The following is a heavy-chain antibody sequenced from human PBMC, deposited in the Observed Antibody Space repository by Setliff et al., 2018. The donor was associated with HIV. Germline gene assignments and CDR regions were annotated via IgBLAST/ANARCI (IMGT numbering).Heavy chain of an antibody. CDR2: IKEGGSEK. V-gene: IGHV3-7*01. D-gene: IGHD3-3*01. CDR3: ARDRASVRDTIFGGAQYYYYMDV. Sequence: GGSLRLSCAASGFTFSTAWMNWVRQTPGKGLEWVASIKEGGSEKYYVASVKGRFTMSRDNAKNSLYLQMNSLRADDTAVYYCARDRASVRDTIFGGAQYYYYMDVWGKGTTVTVSS. J-gene: IGHJ6*03. CDR1: GFTFSTAW.